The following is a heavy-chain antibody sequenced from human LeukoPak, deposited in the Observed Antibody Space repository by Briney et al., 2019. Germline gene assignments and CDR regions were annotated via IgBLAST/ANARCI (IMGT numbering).Heavy chain of an antibody. CDR2: ISGSGGTT. J-gene: IGHJ4*02. CDR3: AKDRGIESPLYFDY. D-gene: IGHD2/OR15-2a*01. Sequence: GGSLRLSCAASGFTFSSYDMSWVRQAPGKGPEWVSGISGSGGTTYYADSVKGRFTISRDNSKNTLYLQMNSLRAEDTAVYYCAKDRGIESPLYFDYWGQGTLVTVSS. V-gene: IGHV3-23*01. CDR1: GFTFSSYD.